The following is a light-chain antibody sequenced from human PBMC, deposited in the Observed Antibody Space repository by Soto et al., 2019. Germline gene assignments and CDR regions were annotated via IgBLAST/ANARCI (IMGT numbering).Light chain of an antibody. J-gene: IGKJ1*01. CDR1: QSVSSDY. CDR3: QQSDNTPRWT. CDR2: GAS. V-gene: IGKV3-20*01. Sequence: DIVLTQSPGTLSLSPGERATLSCRASQSVSSDYFAWYQQKPGQAPRLHIYGASTRAGGIPDRFTGSGSGTDVTLTSSGLDPEDLAVYYCQQSDNTPRWTFGKGTKVEIK.